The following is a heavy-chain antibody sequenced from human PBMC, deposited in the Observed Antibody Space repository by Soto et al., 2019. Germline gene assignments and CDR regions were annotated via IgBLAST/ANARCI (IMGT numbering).Heavy chain of an antibody. J-gene: IGHJ4*02. CDR2: ISGSGGST. Sequence: HPGGSLRLSCAASGFTFSSYAMSWVRQAPGKGLEWVSAISGSGGSTYYADSVKGRFTISRDNSKNTLYLQMNSLRAEDTAVYYCAKSEPPRYYYDSSGPQNYFDYWGQGTLVTVSS. D-gene: IGHD3-22*01. CDR3: AKSEPPRYYYDSSGPQNYFDY. CDR1: GFTFSSYA. V-gene: IGHV3-23*01.